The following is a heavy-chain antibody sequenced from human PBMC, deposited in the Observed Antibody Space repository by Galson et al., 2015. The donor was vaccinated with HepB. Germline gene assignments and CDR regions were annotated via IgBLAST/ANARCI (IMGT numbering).Heavy chain of an antibody. D-gene: IGHD4-23*01. CDR1: GYTFTSYY. J-gene: IGHJ4*02. Sequence: SVKASCKASGYTFTSYYMHWVRQAPGQGLEWMGIINPSGGSTSYAQKFQGRVTMTRDTSTSTVYMELSSLRSEDTAVYYCASRGYDYGGNSEFDYWGQGTLVTVSS. CDR2: INPSGGST. CDR3: ASRGYDYGGNSEFDY. V-gene: IGHV1-46*03.